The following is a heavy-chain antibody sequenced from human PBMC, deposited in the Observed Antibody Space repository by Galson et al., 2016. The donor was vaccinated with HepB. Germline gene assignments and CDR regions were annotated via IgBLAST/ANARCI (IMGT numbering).Heavy chain of an antibody. CDR1: GSTFSINS. D-gene: IGHD5-18*01. J-gene: IGHJ4*02. CDR2: IASSSSYI. Sequence: SLRLSCAASGSTFSINSMSWVRQAPGKGPEWIAAIASSSSYIYYRDSVKGRFTISRDNAKSSLYLQMDSLRAEDTAVYFCAKDSRLKPSYHQHWGQGTLVTVSS. CDR3: AKDSRLKPSYHQH. V-gene: IGHV3-21*04.